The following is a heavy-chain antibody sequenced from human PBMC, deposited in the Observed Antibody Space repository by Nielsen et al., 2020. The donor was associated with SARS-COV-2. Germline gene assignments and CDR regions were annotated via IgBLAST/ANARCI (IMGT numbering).Heavy chain of an antibody. CDR1: GFTFRNHE. Sequence: GGSLRLSCAASGFTFRNHEMNWVRQIPGKGLEWVSYISNSGSVISYADSLKSRFTISRDNAQNSLFLQMNSLRAEDTAFYYCARGGVLWFAELPDYWGQGTLVTVSS. D-gene: IGHD3-10*01. V-gene: IGHV3-48*03. J-gene: IGHJ4*02. CDR2: ISNSGSVI. CDR3: ARGGVLWFAELPDY.